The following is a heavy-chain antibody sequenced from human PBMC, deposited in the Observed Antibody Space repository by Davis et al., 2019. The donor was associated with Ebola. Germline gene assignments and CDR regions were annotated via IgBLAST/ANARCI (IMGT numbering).Heavy chain of an antibody. D-gene: IGHD3-3*01. V-gene: IGHV3-30-3*01. J-gene: IGHJ3*01. CDR1: EFTFNKYA. Sequence: GESLKISCAASEFTFNKYAMHWVRQAPGKGLEWVAIISYDGSTEYYADSAKGRFTISRDNSKDTLYLQMTSLRAEDTAVYYCARITVGPEMKYYDFWSGQLHDAFDLWGQGTMVTVSS. CDR2: ISYDGSTE. CDR3: ARITVGPEMKYYDFWSGQLHDAFDL.